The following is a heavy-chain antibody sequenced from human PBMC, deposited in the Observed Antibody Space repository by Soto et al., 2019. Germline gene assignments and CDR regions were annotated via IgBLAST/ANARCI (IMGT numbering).Heavy chain of an antibody. D-gene: IGHD2-15*01. CDR3: ARRQWSYFDC. Sequence: QVQLVESGGGVVQPGRSLRLSCAASGFTFSTYGMLWVRQAPGKGLEWVAVTSNDGVNKYYANSVKGRFTISRDNSKNTLYLQMNSLRAEDTAVYYCARRQWSYFDCWGQGTLVTVSS. CDR1: GFTFSTYG. V-gene: IGHV3-30*03. J-gene: IGHJ4*02. CDR2: TSNDGVNK.